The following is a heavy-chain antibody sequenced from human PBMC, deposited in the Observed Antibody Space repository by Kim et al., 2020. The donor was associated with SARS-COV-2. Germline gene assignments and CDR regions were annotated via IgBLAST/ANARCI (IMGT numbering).Heavy chain of an antibody. CDR3: ARGDYDSTRGFFDY. J-gene: IGHJ4*02. D-gene: IGHD3-22*01. Sequence: NPSLKSRVTISVDTSKNQFSLKLSSVTAADTAVYYCARGDYDSTRGFFDYWGQGTLVTVSS. V-gene: IGHV4-30-2*04.